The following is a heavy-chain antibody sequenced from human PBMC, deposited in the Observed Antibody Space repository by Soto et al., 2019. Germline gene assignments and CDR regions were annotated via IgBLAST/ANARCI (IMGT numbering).Heavy chain of an antibody. CDR3: ARDPQDLGIGEDGMDV. CDR2: IWYDGSYK. J-gene: IGHJ6*02. V-gene: IGHV3-33*01. CDR1: GFTFSKYA. D-gene: IGHD3-10*01. Sequence: QVQLVESGGGVVQPGRSLRLSCAASGFTFSKYAIHWVRQAPGKGLEGVAVIWYDGSYKYYADSVKGRFTISRDNSKNTLYLEMNSLRVEDTAVYYCARDPQDLGIGEDGMDVWGQGTTVTVSS.